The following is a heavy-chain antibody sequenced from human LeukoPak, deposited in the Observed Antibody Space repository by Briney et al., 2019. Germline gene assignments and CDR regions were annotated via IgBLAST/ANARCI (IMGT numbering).Heavy chain of an antibody. Sequence: GASVTVSCTASGGTFSIYAISWVRQAPGQGLEWMGRIIPILGIANYAQKFQGRVTITADKSTSTAYMELSSLRSEDTAVYYCARGGDGYNWNYWGQGTLVTVSS. CDR3: ARGGDGYNWNY. CDR2: IIPILGIA. J-gene: IGHJ4*02. V-gene: IGHV1-69*04. CDR1: GGTFSIYA. D-gene: IGHD5-24*01.